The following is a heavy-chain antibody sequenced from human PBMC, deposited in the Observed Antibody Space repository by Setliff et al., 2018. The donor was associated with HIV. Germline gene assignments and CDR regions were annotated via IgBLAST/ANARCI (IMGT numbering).Heavy chain of an antibody. Sequence: PSETLSLTCAVSGGSINSYYWSWIRQPPGKGLEYIGSIHYNEKTYYNPSLKSRVTISIDTSETHSSLRLTSATAADTGVYFCARRDLTSVPTWGRGTLVTVSS. CDR3: ARRDLTSVPT. J-gene: IGHJ5*02. CDR1: GGSINSYY. V-gene: IGHV4-59*05. CDR2: IHYNEKT. D-gene: IGHD3-10*01.